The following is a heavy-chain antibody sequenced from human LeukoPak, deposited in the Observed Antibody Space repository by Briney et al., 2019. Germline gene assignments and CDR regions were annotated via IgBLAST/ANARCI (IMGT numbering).Heavy chain of an antibody. V-gene: IGHV1-18*01. Sequence: ASVKVSCKASGYTFTSYGISWGRQVPGQGLEWMGWTSAYNGNTNYAQNVQGRVTMTTDISTTTAYMELRSLRSDDTAVYYCARDHEYSSGWYKTLDIWGQGTMVTVSS. J-gene: IGHJ3*02. CDR1: GYTFTSYG. D-gene: IGHD6-19*01. CDR2: TSAYNGNT. CDR3: ARDHEYSSGWYKTLDI.